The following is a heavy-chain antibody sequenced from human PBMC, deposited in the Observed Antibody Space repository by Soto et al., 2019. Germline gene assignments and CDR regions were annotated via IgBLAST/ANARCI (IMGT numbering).Heavy chain of an antibody. Sequence: ASVKVSCKASGGTFSSYAISWVRQAPGQGLEWMGGIIPIFGTANYTQKFQGRVTITADESTSTAYMELSSLRSEDTAVYYCARESIAARGWFDPWGQGTLVTVSS. CDR3: ARESIAARGWFDP. CDR1: GGTFSSYA. CDR2: IIPIFGTA. D-gene: IGHD6-6*01. V-gene: IGHV1-69*13. J-gene: IGHJ5*02.